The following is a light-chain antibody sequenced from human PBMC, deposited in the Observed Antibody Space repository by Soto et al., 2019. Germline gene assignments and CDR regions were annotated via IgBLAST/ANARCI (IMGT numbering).Light chain of an antibody. CDR1: GSNIGSNT. Sequence: QSVLTQPPSSSGTPGKRVAISCSGRGSNIGSNTVNWYQHLPGTAPRLLMFSDGQRPSGVPDRFSGSKSGTSASLDISGLHSEDEADYYCAAWDDSLSGYVFGTGTKLTVL. CDR2: SDG. CDR3: AAWDDSLSGYV. V-gene: IGLV1-44*01. J-gene: IGLJ1*01.